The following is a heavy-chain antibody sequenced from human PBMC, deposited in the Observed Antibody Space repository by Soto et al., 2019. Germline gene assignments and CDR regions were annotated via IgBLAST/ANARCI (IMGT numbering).Heavy chain of an antibody. J-gene: IGHJ5*02. CDR3: AIFSGDYGSGSYLSGNWFDP. D-gene: IGHD3-10*01. V-gene: IGHV4-31*03. Sequence: SETLSLTCTVSGGSISSGGYYWTWIRQHPGKGLEWIGYIYYSGSTYYNPSLKSRVTISVDTSKNQFSLKLSSVTAADTAVYYCAIFSGDYGSGSYLSGNWFDPWGQGTLVTVSS. CDR1: GGSISSGGYY. CDR2: IYYSGST.